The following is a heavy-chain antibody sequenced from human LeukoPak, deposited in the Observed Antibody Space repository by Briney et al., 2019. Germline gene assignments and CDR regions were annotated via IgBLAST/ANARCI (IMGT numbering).Heavy chain of an antibody. CDR3: ARGVGIQLLAYYFDY. CDR1: GGSISSYY. D-gene: IGHD5-18*01. Sequence: SETLSLTCTVSGGSISSYYWSWIRQPPGKGLEWIGYIYYSGSTNYNPSLKSRVTISVDTSKNQFSLKLSSVTAADTAVYYCARGVGIQLLAYYFDYWGQGTLVTVSS. V-gene: IGHV4-59*08. J-gene: IGHJ4*02. CDR2: IYYSGST.